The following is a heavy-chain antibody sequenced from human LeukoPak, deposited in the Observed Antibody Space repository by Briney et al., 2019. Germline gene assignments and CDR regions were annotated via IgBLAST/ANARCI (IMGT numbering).Heavy chain of an antibody. D-gene: IGHD2-2*01. CDR1: GGSISSGDYY. CDR3: ARGLFLAVPAAMFWGYSYGAPLDY. Sequence: SQTLSLTCTVSGGSISSGDYYWSWIRQPPGKGLEWIGYIYYSGSTYYNPSLKSRVTISVDTSKNQFSLKLSSVTAADTAVYYCARGLFLAVPAAMFWGYSYGAPLDYWGQGTLVTVSS. CDR2: IYYSGST. V-gene: IGHV4-30-4*08. J-gene: IGHJ4*02.